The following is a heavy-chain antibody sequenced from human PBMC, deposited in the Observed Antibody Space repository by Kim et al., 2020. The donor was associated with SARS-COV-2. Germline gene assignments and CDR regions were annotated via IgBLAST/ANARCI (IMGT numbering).Heavy chain of an antibody. CDR2: IYSGGST. Sequence: GGSLRLSCAASGFTVSSNYMSWVRQAPGKGLEWVSVIYSGGSTYYADSVKGRFTISRDNSKNTLYLQMNSLRAEDTAVYYCARMPGTSHPIDYWGQGTLVTVSS. CDR1: GFTVSSNY. V-gene: IGHV3-53*01. CDR3: ARMPGTSHPIDY. J-gene: IGHJ4*02. D-gene: IGHD2-2*01.